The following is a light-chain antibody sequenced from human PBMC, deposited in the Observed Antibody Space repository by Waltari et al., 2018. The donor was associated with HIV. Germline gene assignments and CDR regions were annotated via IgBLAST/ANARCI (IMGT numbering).Light chain of an antibody. J-gene: IGLJ3*02. CDR1: ALPKRS. Sequence: SYELTQPPSVSVSPGQTARIPCYGDALPKRSAYWYQQKSGQAPVLVIYEDSKRPSGIPERFSGSSSGTMATLTISGAQVEDEADYYCYSRDSSGNSWVFGGGTKLTVL. V-gene: IGLV3-10*01. CDR2: EDS. CDR3: YSRDSSGNSWV.